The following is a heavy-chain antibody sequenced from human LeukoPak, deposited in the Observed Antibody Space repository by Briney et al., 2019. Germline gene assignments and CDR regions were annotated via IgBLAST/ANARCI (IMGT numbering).Heavy chain of an antibody. J-gene: IGHJ6*02. CDR2: INPSGGST. V-gene: IGHV1-46*01. CDR3: ARERYTIFGVVISYYGMDV. D-gene: IGHD3-3*01. Sequence: ASVKVSCKASGYTFTSYHMHWVRQAPGQGLEWMGIINPSGGSTSYAQKFQGRVTMTRDTSTSTVYMELSSLRSEDTAVYYCARERYTIFGVVISYYGMDVWGQGTTVTVSS. CDR1: GYTFTSYH.